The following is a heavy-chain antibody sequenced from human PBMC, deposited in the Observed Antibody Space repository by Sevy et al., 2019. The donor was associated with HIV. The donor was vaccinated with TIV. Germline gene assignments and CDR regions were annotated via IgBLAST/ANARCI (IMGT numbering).Heavy chain of an antibody. V-gene: IGHV3-21*01. Sequence: GGSVRLSCAASGFTFSSYSMNWVRQAPGKGLEWVSSISSSSSYIYYANAVRGRFTISRDNAKNSLYRQMNILRADDTAVYYCARDPRTAAAGTRYFDYWGQGTLLTVSS. CDR1: GFTFSSYS. J-gene: IGHJ4*02. CDR3: ARDPRTAAAGTRYFDY. D-gene: IGHD6-13*01. CDR2: ISSSSSYI.